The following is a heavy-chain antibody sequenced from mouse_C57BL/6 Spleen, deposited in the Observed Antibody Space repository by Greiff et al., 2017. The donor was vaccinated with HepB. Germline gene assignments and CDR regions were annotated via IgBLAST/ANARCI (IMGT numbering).Heavy chain of an antibody. J-gene: IGHJ4*01. D-gene: IGHD1-1*01. V-gene: IGHV1-80*01. CDR1: GYAFSSYW. CDR2: IYPGDGDT. CDR3: ACAGFSTAVDRAMDY. Sequence: QVQLQQSGAELVKPGASVKISCKASGYAFSSYWMNWVKQRPGKGLEWIGQIYPGDGDTNYNGKFKGKATLTADKSSSTAYIQLSSLTSEDSAVYFCACAGFSTAVDRAMDYWGQGTSVTVSS.